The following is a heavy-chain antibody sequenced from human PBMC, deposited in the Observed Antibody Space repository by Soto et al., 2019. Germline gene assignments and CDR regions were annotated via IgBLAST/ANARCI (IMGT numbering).Heavy chain of an antibody. CDR1: GFNFSSYA. D-gene: IGHD6-19*01. J-gene: IGHJ6*03. V-gene: IGHV3-23*01. Sequence: GGSLRLSCAASGFNFSSYAMSWVRQAPGKGLEWVSAISGSGGSTYYADSVKGRFTISRDNSKNTLYLQMNSLRAEDTAVYYCAKEYSSGRDYYYYYMDVWGKGTTVTVSS. CDR2: ISGSGGST. CDR3: AKEYSSGRDYYYYYMDV.